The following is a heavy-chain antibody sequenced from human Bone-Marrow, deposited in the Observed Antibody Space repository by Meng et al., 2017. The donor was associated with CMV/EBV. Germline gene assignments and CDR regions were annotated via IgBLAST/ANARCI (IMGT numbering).Heavy chain of an antibody. J-gene: IGHJ4*02. CDR1: GGSVSSGSYY. V-gene: IGHV4-39*01. CDR3: ARRGAVASVDY. D-gene: IGHD6-19*01. Sequence: GSLRLSCTVSGGSVSSGSYYWSWIRQPPGKGLEWIGSIYYSGSTYYNPSLKSRVTISVDTSKNQFSLKLSSVTAADTAVYYCARRGAVASVDYWGQGTLVTVSS. CDR2: IYYSGST.